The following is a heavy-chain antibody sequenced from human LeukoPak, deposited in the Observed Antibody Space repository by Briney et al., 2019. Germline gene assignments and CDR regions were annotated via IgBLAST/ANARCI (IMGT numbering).Heavy chain of an antibody. Sequence: GGSLRLSCAPSGLTVSSDYMSWVRQDAGKGLEGVSIIYSGGSTYYADSVNGRFTISRDNSKNTLYLQMHSLRAEDTAVYYCASGSGSYRTPYYYMDVWGKGTTVTVSS. D-gene: IGHD3-10*01. V-gene: IGHV3-53*01. CDR3: ASGSGSYRTPYYYMDV. CDR1: GLTVSSDY. J-gene: IGHJ6*03. CDR2: IYSGGST.